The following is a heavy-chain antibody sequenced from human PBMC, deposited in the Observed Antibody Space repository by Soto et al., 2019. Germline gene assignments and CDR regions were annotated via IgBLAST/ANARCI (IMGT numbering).Heavy chain of an antibody. J-gene: IGHJ4*02. CDR3: ARGDVDTVAQADY. CDR2: ISSSGDYR. V-gene: IGHV3-11*03. Sequence: QVQLLESGGGLVKPGGSLRLSCTASGFTFSDHYMSWIRQAPGKGLEWVSYISSSGDYRNYADSVKDRFTSSRDNTKHSLYLQMNSLRAEDTAVYYCARGDVDTVAQADYWGQGTLVTVSS. CDR1: GFTFSDHY. D-gene: IGHD5-12*01.